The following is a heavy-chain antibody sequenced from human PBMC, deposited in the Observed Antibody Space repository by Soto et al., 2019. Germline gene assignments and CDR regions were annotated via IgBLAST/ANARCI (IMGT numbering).Heavy chain of an antibody. J-gene: IGHJ4*02. CDR1: GFTVSDNY. Sequence: PGGSLRLSCAASGFTVSDNYMSWIRQAPGKGLEWVSYIVSSSSYTNYADSVKGRFTISRDNAKNSLYLEMNSLRAEDTAVYYCARLRASTWYMGGYLDYWGQGTPVTVSS. CDR3: ARLRASTWYMGGYLDY. CDR2: IVSSSSYT. V-gene: IGHV3-11*06. D-gene: IGHD6-13*01.